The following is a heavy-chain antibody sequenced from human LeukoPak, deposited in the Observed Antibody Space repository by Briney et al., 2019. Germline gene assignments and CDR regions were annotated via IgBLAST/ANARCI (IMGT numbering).Heavy chain of an antibody. CDR1: GYTFTSYY. CDR3: AREEPHCSGGSCYSGGLFDY. V-gene: IGHV1-46*01. D-gene: IGHD2-15*01. CDR2: INPSGGST. J-gene: IGHJ4*02. Sequence: GASVKVSCKASGYTFTSYYMHWVRQAPGQGLEWMGIINPSGGSTSYAQKFQGRVTMTRDTSTSTVYMELSSLRSEDTAVYYCAREEPHCSGGSCYSGGLFDYWGQGTLVTVSS.